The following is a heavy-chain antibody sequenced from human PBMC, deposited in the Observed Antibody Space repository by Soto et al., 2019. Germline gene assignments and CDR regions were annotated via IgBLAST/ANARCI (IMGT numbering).Heavy chain of an antibody. CDR1: GFTFSDYA. V-gene: IGHV3-23*01. Sequence: GGSLRLSCAASGFTFSDYAMSWVRQAPGKGLEWVSGIDGSGGSTYYADSVKGRFTISRDNSKDTLYLQLNNVRAEDTAVYYCAKVPRGLYGSGRWDYWGQAPLVTVSS. D-gene: IGHD3-10*01. CDR2: IDGSGGST. J-gene: IGHJ4*02. CDR3: AKVPRGLYGSGRWDY.